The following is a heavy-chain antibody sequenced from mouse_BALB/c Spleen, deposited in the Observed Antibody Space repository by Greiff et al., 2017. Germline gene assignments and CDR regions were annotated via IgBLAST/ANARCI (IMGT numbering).Heavy chain of an antibody. CDR1: GFTFSSYA. V-gene: IGHV5-6-5*01. D-gene: IGHD2-1*01. J-gene: IGHJ3*01. CDR3: ARDGNTQAWFAY. Sequence: EVMLVESGGGLVKPGGSLKLSCAASGFTFSSYAMSWVRQTPEKRLEWVASISSGGSTYYPDSVKGRFTISRDNARNILYLQMSSLRSEDTAMYYCARDGNTQAWFAYWGQGTLVTVSA. CDR2: ISSGGST.